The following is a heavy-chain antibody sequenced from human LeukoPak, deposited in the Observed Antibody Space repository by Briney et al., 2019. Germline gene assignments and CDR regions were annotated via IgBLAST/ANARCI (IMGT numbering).Heavy chain of an antibody. Sequence: GGALRLSCPATGFTFSSYAMSWVRQPPGKGLEWVSAISGSGGSTYYADSVKGRFTISRDNSKNTLYLQMNSLRAEDTAVYSCAKGGNSGSYSPFDYWGQGILVTVSS. CDR3: AKGGNSGSYSPFDY. CDR2: ISGSGGST. V-gene: IGHV3-23*01. D-gene: IGHD1-26*01. J-gene: IGHJ4*02. CDR1: GFTFSSYA.